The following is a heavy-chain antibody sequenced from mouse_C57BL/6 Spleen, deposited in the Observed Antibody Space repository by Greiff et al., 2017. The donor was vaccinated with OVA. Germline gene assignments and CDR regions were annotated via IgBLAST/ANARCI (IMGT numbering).Heavy chain of an antibody. CDR1: GYTFTSYW. CDR2: IDPSDSYT. V-gene: IGHV1-50*01. J-gene: IGHJ2*01. CDR3: ARSGVTGTR. Sequence: QVQLQQPGAELVKPGASVKLSCKASGYTFTSYWMQWVKQRPGQGLEWIGEIDPSDSYTNYNQKFKGKATLTVDTSSSTAYMQLSSLTSEDSAVYYCARSGVTGTRWGQGTTLTVSS. D-gene: IGHD4-1*01.